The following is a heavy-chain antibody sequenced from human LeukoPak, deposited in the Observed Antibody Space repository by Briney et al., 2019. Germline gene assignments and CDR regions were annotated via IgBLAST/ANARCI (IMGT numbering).Heavy chain of an antibody. Sequence: SVKVSCKASGGTFSNYAVSWVRQAPGQGLEWMGGIIPVFEKPNYAQKFQGRVTITTDESTSTAYMELSSLRSEDTAVYYCARDCIAVACRHHSFAIGGQVTMVTVTS. CDR3: ARDCIAVACRHHSFAI. D-gene: IGHD6-19*01. CDR1: GGTFSNYA. V-gene: IGHV1-69*05. CDR2: IIPVFEKP. J-gene: IGHJ3*02.